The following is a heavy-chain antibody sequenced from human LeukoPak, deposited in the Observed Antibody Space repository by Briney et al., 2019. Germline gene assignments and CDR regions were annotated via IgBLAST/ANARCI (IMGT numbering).Heavy chain of an antibody. CDR2: IHYTGST. Sequence: SETLSLTCTVSGGSVNNYYWNWIRQSPGKGLEWIGYIHYTGSTNSNPSLKTRVTISVDTSKNQFSLKLRSVSAVDTAVYYCARMEGEWLPNAFDIWGHGTMVTVSS. D-gene: IGHD6-19*01. J-gene: IGHJ3*02. CDR1: GGSVNNYY. V-gene: IGHV4-59*02. CDR3: ARMEGEWLPNAFDI.